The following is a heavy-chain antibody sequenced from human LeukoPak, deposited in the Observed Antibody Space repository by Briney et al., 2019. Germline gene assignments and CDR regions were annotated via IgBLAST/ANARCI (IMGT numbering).Heavy chain of an antibody. V-gene: IGHV3-30*18. CDR2: ISYDGSNK. J-gene: IGHJ6*02. CDR1: GFTFSSYG. CDR3: AKRENWDWGNYYYYYGMDV. Sequence: GGSLRLSCAASGFTFSSYGMHWVRQAPGKGLEWVAVISYDGSNKYYADSVKGRFTISRDNSKNTLYLQMNSLRAEDTAVYYCAKRENWDWGNYYYYYGMDVWGQGTTVTVSS. D-gene: IGHD3-16*01.